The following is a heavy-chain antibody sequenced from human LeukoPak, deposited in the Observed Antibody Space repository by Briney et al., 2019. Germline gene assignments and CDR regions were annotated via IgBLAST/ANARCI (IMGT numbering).Heavy chain of an antibody. J-gene: IGHJ4*02. CDR2: INHSGST. Sequence: SETLSLTCAVYGGSFSGYYWSWIRQPPGKGLEWIGEINHSGSTNYNPSLKSRVTISVDTSKNQFSLKLSSVTVADTAVYYCARGTRNFDYWGQGTLVTVSS. V-gene: IGHV4-34*01. D-gene: IGHD1-14*01. CDR3: ARGTRNFDY. CDR1: GGSFSGYY.